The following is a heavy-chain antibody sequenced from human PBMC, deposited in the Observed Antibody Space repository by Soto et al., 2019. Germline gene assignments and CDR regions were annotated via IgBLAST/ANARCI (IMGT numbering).Heavy chain of an antibody. V-gene: IGHV4-39*01. J-gene: IGHJ6*03. CDR2: IYYSGST. Sequence: SETLSLTCTVSGGSISSSSYYWGWIRQPPGKGLEWIGSIYYSGSTYYNPSLKSRVTISVDTSKNQFSLKLSSVTAADTAVYYCARGIAARNYYYYMDVWGKGTTVTVSS. D-gene: IGHD6-13*01. CDR3: ARGIAARNYYYYMDV. CDR1: GGSISSSSYY.